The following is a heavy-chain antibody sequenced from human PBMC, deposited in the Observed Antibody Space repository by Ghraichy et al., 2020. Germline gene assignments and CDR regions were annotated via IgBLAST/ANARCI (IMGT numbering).Heavy chain of an antibody. V-gene: IGHV1-8*01. CDR3: ARSHGMDV. CDR1: GYTFTSHD. Sequence: ALVNVSCKASGYTFTSHDINWVRQAPGQGLEWMGWMNPNSGNTGYAQKLQGRVTMTRNTSISTAYMELSSLRSEDTAVYYCARSHGMDVWGQGTTVTISS. J-gene: IGHJ6*02. CDR2: MNPNSGNT.